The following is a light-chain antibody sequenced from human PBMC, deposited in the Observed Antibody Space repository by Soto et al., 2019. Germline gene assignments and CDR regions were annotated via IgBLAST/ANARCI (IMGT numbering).Light chain of an antibody. CDR2: ASS. Sequence: DIQMTQSPSSLSASVGDRVTITCRANYNIRNSLNWYQQKPRGAPKLLIYASSSLESGVPSRFSGSASGTDFTLTINSLQPEDFATYYCQQSYSTPLTFGQGT. V-gene: IGKV1-39*01. CDR3: QQSYSTPLT. J-gene: IGKJ1*01. CDR1: YNIRNS.